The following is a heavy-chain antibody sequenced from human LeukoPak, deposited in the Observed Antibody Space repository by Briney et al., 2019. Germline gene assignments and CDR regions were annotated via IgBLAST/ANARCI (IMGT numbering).Heavy chain of an antibody. J-gene: IGHJ6*03. CDR2: IIPIFGTA. D-gene: IGHD2-2*02. CDR3: ARVGSLVPAAIPPRYYYYYYYMDV. CDR1: GYTFTTYY. V-gene: IGHV1-69*13. Sequence: ASVKVSCKASGYTFTTYYMHWVRQAPGQGLEWMGGIIPIFGTANYAQKFQGRVTITADESTSTAYMELSSLRSEDTAVYYCARVGSLVPAAIPPRYYYYYYYMDVWGKGTTVTVSS.